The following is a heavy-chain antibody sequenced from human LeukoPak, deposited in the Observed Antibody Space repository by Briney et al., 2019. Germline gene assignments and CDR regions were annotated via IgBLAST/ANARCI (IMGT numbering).Heavy chain of an antibody. V-gene: IGHV4-34*01. J-gene: IGHJ4*02. CDR3: ARGLKDDYVWGSYRPIPPYYLGY. CDR1: GGSFSGYS. D-gene: IGHD3-16*02. CDR2: INHGGST. Sequence: SETLSLTCAVYGGSFSGYSWTWIRQPPGKGLEWIGEINHGGSTNYNPSLKSRVTISVDTSKNQFSLELSSVTAADTAVYYCARGLKDDYVWGSYRPIPPYYLGYWGQGTLVTVSS.